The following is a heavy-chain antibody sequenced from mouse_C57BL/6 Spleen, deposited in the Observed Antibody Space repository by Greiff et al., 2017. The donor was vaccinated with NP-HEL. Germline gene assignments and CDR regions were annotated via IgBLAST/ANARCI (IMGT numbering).Heavy chain of an antibody. CDR1: GYTFTSYW. V-gene: IGHV1-61*01. CDR2: IYPSDSET. D-gene: IGHD1-1*01. Sequence: QVHVKQPGAELVRPGSSVKLSCKASGYTFTSYWMDWVKQRPGQGLEWIGNIYPSDSETHYNQKFKDKATLTVDKSSSTAYMQLSSLTSEDSAVYYCARGVTTVVGFDYWGQGTTLTVSS. CDR3: ARGVTTVVGFDY. J-gene: IGHJ2*01.